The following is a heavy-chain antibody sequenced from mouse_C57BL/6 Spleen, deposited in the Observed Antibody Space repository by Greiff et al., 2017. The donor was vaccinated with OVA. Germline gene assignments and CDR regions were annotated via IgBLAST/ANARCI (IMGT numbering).Heavy chain of an antibody. V-gene: IGHV1-72*01. D-gene: IGHD1-1*01. CDR2: IDPNSGGT. CDR1: GYTFTSYW. J-gene: IGHJ4*01. Sequence: QVQLQQSGAELVKPGASVKLSCKASGYTFTSYWMHWVKQRPGRGLEWIGRIDPNSGGTKYNEKFKSKATLTVDKPSSTAYMQLSSLTSEDSAVXYCARSRDYYYGSREAMDYWGQGTSVTVSS. CDR3: ARSRDYYYGSREAMDY.